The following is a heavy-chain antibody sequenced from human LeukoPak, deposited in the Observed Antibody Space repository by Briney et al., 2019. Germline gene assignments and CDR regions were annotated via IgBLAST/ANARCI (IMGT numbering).Heavy chain of an antibody. Sequence: GGSLRLSCAASGFTFSSYGMHWVRQAPGKGLEWVAVISYDGSNKYYADSVKGRFTISRDNSKNTLYLQMNSLRAEDTALYYCAKDREYQLYTTIDYWGQGTLVTVSS. CDR2: ISYDGSNK. V-gene: IGHV3-30*18. J-gene: IGHJ4*02. CDR1: GFTFSSYG. D-gene: IGHD2-2*01. CDR3: AKDREYQLYTTIDY.